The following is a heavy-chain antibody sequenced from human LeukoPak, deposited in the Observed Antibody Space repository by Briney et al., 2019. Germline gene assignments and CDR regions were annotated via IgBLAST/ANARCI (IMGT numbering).Heavy chain of an antibody. CDR2: INPNSGGT. D-gene: IGHD3-22*01. CDR1: GYTFTGYY. J-gene: IGHJ6*02. V-gene: IGHV1-2*02. Sequence: GASVKVSCKASGYTFTGYYMHWVRQAPGQGLEWMGWINPNSGGTNYAQKFQGRVTMTRDTSTSTVYMELSSLRSEDTAVYYCARGGYYDSTTPAVSYYYYYGTDVWGQGTTVTVSS. CDR3: ARGGYYDSTTPAVSYYYYYGTDV.